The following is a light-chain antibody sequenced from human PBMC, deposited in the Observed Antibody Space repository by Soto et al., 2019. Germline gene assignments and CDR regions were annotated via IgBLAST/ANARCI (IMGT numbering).Light chain of an antibody. CDR1: QSVSSTY. CDR2: GAS. V-gene: IGKV3-20*01. J-gene: IGKJ1*01. Sequence: EIVLTQSPGTLSLSPGERATLSCRASQSVSSTYLAWYQQKPGQAPRLLIYGASSRATGIPDRFSGSGSGSDFTLTTSRLEPEDFALYYCQQYGSSSWTFGQGTKVEIK. CDR3: QQYGSSSWT.